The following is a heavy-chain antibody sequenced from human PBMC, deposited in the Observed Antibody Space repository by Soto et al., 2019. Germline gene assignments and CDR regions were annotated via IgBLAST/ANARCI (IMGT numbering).Heavy chain of an antibody. Sequence: SETLSLTCPVSGGSISSYYWGWIRQPPGKGLEGIGGIYTSGSTNYNPPLKSRVTMSVDTSKNQISLRLSYVTAADTAVYYCARVTYLYGMDVWGQGTTVTVS. J-gene: IGHJ6*02. CDR1: GGSISSYY. D-gene: IGHD2-2*01. CDR3: ARVTYLYGMDV. CDR2: IYTSGST. V-gene: IGHV4-4*07.